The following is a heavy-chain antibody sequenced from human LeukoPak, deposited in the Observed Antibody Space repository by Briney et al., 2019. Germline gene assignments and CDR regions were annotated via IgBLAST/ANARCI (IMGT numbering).Heavy chain of an antibody. J-gene: IGHJ4*02. Sequence: RPSETLSLTCAVYGGSFSGYYWSWIRQPPGKGLEWIGEINHSGSTNYNPSLKSRVTISVDTSKNQFSLKLSSVTAADTAVYYCAAGGYYGSGYYFDYWGQGTLVTVSS. D-gene: IGHD3-10*01. CDR2: INHSGST. CDR1: GGSFSGYY. V-gene: IGHV4-34*01. CDR3: AAGGYYGSGYYFDY.